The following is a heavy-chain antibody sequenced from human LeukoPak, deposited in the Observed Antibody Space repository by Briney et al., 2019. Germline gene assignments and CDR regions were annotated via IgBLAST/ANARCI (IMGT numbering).Heavy chain of an antibody. CDR3: ARDFKRYYDSSGYYAP. CDR1: GFTFCSYS. Sequence: GGSLRLSCAAYGFTFCSYSMNWVRQAPGKGLKWVSSISSSSSYIYYADSVKGRFTISRDNAKNSLYLQMNSLRAEDTAVYYCARDFKRYYDSSGYYAPWGQGTLVTVSS. J-gene: IGHJ5*02. D-gene: IGHD3-22*01. V-gene: IGHV3-21*01. CDR2: ISSSSSYI.